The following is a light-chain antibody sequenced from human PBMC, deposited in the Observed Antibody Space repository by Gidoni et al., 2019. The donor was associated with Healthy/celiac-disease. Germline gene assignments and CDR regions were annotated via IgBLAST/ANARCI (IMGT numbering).Light chain of an antibody. CDR2: SNN. Sequence: PSASGTPGQRVTISCSGSSSNIGSNTVNWYQQLPGTAPKLLIYSNNQRPSGVPDRFSGSKSGTSASLAISGLQSEDEADYYCAAWDDSLNGNWVFGGGTKLTVL. V-gene: IGLV1-44*01. CDR1: SSNIGSNT. J-gene: IGLJ3*02. CDR3: AAWDDSLNGNWV.